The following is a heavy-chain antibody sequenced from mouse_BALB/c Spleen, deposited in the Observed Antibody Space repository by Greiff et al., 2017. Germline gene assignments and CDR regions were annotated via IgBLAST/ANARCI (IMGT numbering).Heavy chain of an antibody. Sequence: DVHLVESGGGLVQPGGSRKLSCAASGFTFSSFGMHWVRQAPEKGLEWVAYISSGSSTIYYADTVKGRFTISRDNPKNTLFLQMTSLRSEDTAMYYCAREGYYGSSYEAWFAYWGQGTLVTVSA. CDR1: GFTFSSFG. CDR3: AREGYYGSSYEAWFAY. V-gene: IGHV5-17*02. CDR2: ISSGSSTI. D-gene: IGHD1-1*01. J-gene: IGHJ3*01.